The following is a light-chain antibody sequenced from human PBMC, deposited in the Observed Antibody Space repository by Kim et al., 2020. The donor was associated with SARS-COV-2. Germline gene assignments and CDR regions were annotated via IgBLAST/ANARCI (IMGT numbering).Light chain of an antibody. CDR3: QAWGTGIWV. Sequence: VKLTCTPSSGHNTNAIAWHQQQPEEGPRYVMKLNSDGSHNKGDGIPDRFSGSSSGAERYLTISSLQSEDEADYYCQAWGTGIWVFGGGTKLTVL. J-gene: IGLJ3*02. CDR2: LNSDGSH. V-gene: IGLV4-69*01. CDR1: SGHNTNA.